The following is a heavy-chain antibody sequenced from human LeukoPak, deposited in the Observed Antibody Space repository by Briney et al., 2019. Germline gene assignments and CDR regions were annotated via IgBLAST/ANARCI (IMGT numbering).Heavy chain of an antibody. CDR2: ISGSGGST. D-gene: IGHD3-22*01. Sequence: GGSLRLSCAASGFTFSSYAMSWVRQAPGKGLEWVSAISGSGGSTYYADSVKGRFTISRDNAKNSLYLQMNSLRAEDTAVYYCARDLVVINPSLDYWGQGTLVTVSS. CDR3: ARDLVVINPSLDY. J-gene: IGHJ4*02. CDR1: GFTFSSYA. V-gene: IGHV3-23*01.